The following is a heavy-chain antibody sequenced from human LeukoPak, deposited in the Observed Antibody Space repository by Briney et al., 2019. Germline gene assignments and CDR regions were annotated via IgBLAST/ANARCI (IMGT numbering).Heavy chain of an antibody. J-gene: IGHJ6*03. Sequence: ASVKVSCKASGYTFTGYYMHWVRQAPGQGLEWMGWINPNSGGTNYTQKFQGWVTMTRGTSISTAYMELSRLRSEDTAVYYCARDLGPYDFWSGQIPKYYYYMDVWGKGTTVTVSS. CDR1: GYTFTGYY. D-gene: IGHD3-3*01. CDR3: ARDLGPYDFWSGQIPKYYYYMDV. CDR2: INPNSGGT. V-gene: IGHV1-2*04.